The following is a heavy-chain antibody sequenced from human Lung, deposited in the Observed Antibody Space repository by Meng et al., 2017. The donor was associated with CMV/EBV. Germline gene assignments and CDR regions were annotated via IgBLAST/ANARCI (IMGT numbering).Heavy chain of an antibody. Sequence: ASVXVSXXASGYTFTGYYMHWVRQAPGQGLEWMGWINPNSGGTNYAQKFQGRVTMTRDTSISTAYMELSRLRSDDTAVYYCARVSYGRSAAGIAKFLYYFDYWGQGXLVTVSS. CDR2: INPNSGGT. V-gene: IGHV1-2*02. CDR3: ARVSYGRSAAGIAKFLYYFDY. CDR1: GYTFTGYY. D-gene: IGHD6-13*01. J-gene: IGHJ4*02.